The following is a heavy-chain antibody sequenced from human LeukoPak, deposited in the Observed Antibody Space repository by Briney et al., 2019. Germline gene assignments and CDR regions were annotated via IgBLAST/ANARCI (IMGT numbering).Heavy chain of an antibody. CDR2: FGGRGGST. V-gene: IGHV3-23*01. Sequence: GGSLRLSCAASGFTFTNYAMSWVRQAPGKGLEWVSAFGGRGGSTYYADSVKGRFTISRDNSENTLNLQMNSLRAEDTAIYYCAKARAGDITAAFNYWGQGTLVTVSS. CDR1: GFTFTNYA. D-gene: IGHD6-13*01. CDR3: AKARAGDITAAFNY. J-gene: IGHJ4*02.